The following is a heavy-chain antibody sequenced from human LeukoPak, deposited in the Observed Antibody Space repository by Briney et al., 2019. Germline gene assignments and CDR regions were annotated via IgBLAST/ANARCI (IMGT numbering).Heavy chain of an antibody. CDR2: ISWNSGSI. V-gene: IGHV3-9*01. Sequence: GGPLRLSCAASGFTFDDYAMHWVRQAPGKGLEWVSGISWNSGSIGYADSVKGRFTISRDNAKNSLYLQMNSLRAEDTALYYCAKMYSSSWSKGSYFDYWGQGTLVTVSS. D-gene: IGHD6-13*01. CDR1: GFTFDDYA. CDR3: AKMYSSSWSKGSYFDY. J-gene: IGHJ4*02.